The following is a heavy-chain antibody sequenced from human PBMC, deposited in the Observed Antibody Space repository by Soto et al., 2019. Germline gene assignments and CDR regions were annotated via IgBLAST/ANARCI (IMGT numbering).Heavy chain of an antibody. CDR2: ISGSGGST. Sequence: PGGALRLSCAASGFTFISYVMSWVLQAPWKGLEWVSAISGSGGSTYYADSVKGRFTISRDNSKNTLYLQMNSLRAEDTAVYYCAKDIGDYDFWSGYYTPDYWGQGTLVTVSS. V-gene: IGHV3-23*01. D-gene: IGHD3-3*01. CDR3: AKDIGDYDFWSGYYTPDY. J-gene: IGHJ4*02. CDR1: GFTFISYV.